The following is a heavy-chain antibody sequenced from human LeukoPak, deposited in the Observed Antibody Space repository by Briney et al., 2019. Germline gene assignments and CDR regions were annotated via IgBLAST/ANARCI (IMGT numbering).Heavy chain of an antibody. D-gene: IGHD2-2*01. Sequence: SQTLSLTCTVSGDSISSGGYYWSWIRQHPGKGLEWIGYIYYSGSTYYNPSLKSRVTISVDTSKNQFSLKLSSVTAADTAVYYCARSQHCSSTSCFGFDPWGQGTLVTVSS. CDR1: GDSISSGGYY. V-gene: IGHV4-31*03. J-gene: IGHJ5*02. CDR3: ARSQHCSSTSCFGFDP. CDR2: IYYSGST.